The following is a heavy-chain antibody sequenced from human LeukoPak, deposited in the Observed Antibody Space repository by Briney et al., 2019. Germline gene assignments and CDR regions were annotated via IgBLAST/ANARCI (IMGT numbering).Heavy chain of an antibody. CDR2: ISSSSSYI. J-gene: IGHJ4*02. V-gene: IGHV3-11*06. D-gene: IGHD5-24*01. CDR1: GFTFSDYY. CDR3: ARLYLPATRFDY. Sequence: GGSLRLSCAASGFTFSDYYMSWIRQAPGKGLEWVSSISSSSSYIYYADSVKGRFTISRDNAKNSLYLQMNSLRAEDTAVYYCARLYLPATRFDYWGQGTLVTVSS.